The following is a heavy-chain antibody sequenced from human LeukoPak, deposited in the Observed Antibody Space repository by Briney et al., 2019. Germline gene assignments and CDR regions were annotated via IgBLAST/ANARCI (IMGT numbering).Heavy chain of an antibody. D-gene: IGHD3-10*01. CDR2: ISGSGTST. Sequence: GGSLRLSCAASGFTFSSYGMSWVRQAPGKGLEWVSAISGSGTSTYYADSVKGRFTISRDNSKGTLYLQMNSLRAEDTAIYYCAKGLLLWFGKPEDYWGQGTLVTVSS. CDR3: AKGLLLWFGKPEDY. CDR1: GFTFSSYG. J-gene: IGHJ4*02. V-gene: IGHV3-23*01.